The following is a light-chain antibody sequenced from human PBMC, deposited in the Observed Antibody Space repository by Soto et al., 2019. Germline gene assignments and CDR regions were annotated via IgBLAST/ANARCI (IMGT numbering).Light chain of an antibody. CDR1: QAISSS. Sequence: IQLTQSPSSLSVSVGDRVTITCRASQAISSSVAWHQVKPGKAPKLLIYGTSTLQSGVPSRFSGSGSGTDFTLTISSLQPEDSATYYCQQLNNYPFTFGPGTKVDIK. V-gene: IGKV1-9*01. CDR3: QQLNNYPFT. CDR2: GTS. J-gene: IGKJ3*01.